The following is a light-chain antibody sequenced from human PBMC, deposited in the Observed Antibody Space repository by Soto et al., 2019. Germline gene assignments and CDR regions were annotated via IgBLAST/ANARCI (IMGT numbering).Light chain of an antibody. CDR3: SSSSSINTYV. CDR1: SKDVGIYNR. Sequence: QSVLTQPPSVSGSPGQSVTISRTGKSKDVGIYNRVSWYQQPPGTAPKLIIYGVNNRPSGVPDRFSGSKSGNTASLTISGLQAEDEADYYCSSSSSINTYVFGTGTKVTVL. J-gene: IGLJ1*01. V-gene: IGLV2-18*02. CDR2: GVN.